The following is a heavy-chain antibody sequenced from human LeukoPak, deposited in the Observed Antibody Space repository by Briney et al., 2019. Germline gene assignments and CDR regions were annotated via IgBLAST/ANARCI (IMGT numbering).Heavy chain of an antibody. Sequence: PGGSLRLSCVASGFTFSSYWMSWVRQAPGKWLEWVANIKQDGTEKYYEDSVKGRFTISRDNAKNSLYLQMNSLRGEDTAIYYCARARGVAAPGDYWGQGTLVTVSS. J-gene: IGHJ4*02. CDR2: IKQDGTEK. CDR1: GFTFSSYW. CDR3: ARARGVAAPGDY. V-gene: IGHV3-7*01. D-gene: IGHD3-10*01.